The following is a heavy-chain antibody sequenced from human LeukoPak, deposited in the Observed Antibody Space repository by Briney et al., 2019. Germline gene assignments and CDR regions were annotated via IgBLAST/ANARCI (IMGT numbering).Heavy chain of an antibody. Sequence: GGALRLSCAASGFTFSTYWMHWVRQAPGKGLLWVARINTDGSSTLYADSVKGRFTISRDNAKSTLYLQMDSLRPEDTAVYYCARVDPTGDGYNCFDSWGQGTLVTVSS. CDR3: ARVDPTGDGYNCFDS. J-gene: IGHJ4*02. CDR2: INTDGSST. D-gene: IGHD5-24*01. CDR1: GFTFSTYW. V-gene: IGHV3-74*01.